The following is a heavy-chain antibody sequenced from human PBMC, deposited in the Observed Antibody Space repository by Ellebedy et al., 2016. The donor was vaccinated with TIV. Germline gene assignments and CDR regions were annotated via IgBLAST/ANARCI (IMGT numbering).Heavy chain of an antibody. J-gene: IGHJ2*01. Sequence: PGGSLRLSCGASGFTFRNSAMHWVRQAPGKGLEWVAVISYEGSDQKYVDSVEGRFTISRDNSKNTLYLQMNSLRADETAVYYCAKDGDCSSSSCYGWYFDLWGRGTLVTVSS. CDR2: ISYEGSDQ. CDR1: GFTFRNSA. CDR3: AKDGDCSSSSCYGWYFDL. D-gene: IGHD2-15*01. V-gene: IGHV3-30*18.